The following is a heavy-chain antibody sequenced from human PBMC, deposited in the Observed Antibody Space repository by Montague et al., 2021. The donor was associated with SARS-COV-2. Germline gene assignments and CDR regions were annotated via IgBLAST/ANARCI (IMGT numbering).Heavy chain of an antibody. CDR1: GDSMSSGSYF. D-gene: IGHD3-16*02. CDR3: ARLGFVELWLNLGWFDP. J-gene: IGHJ5*02. CDR2: IQTSGTS. V-gene: IGHV4-61*09. Sequence: TLSLTCSVSGDSMSSGSYFWTWIRQPAGKGLEWIGHIQTSGTSNYNPSLRSRITMSIDTSRNQFSLEVRSVTAADTAVYYCARLGFVELWLNLGWFDPWGQGTLVTVSS.